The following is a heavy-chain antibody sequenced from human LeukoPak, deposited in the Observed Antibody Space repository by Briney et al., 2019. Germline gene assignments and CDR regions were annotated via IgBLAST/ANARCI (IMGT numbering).Heavy chain of an antibody. D-gene: IGHD6-19*01. CDR2: INLSGGST. V-gene: IGHV1-46*01. Sequence: ASVKVSCKASGYTFTSYYMHWVRQAPGQGLEWMGIINLSGGSTSYAQKFQGRVTMTRDTSTSTVYMELSSLRSEDTAVYYCAREEQWLVHDYWGQGTLVTVSS. J-gene: IGHJ4*02. CDR1: GYTFTSYY. CDR3: AREEQWLVHDY.